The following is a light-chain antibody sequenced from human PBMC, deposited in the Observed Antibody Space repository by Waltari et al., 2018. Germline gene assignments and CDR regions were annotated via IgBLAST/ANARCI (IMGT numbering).Light chain of an antibody. CDR3: SSFATSGIWV. J-gene: IGLJ3*02. V-gene: IGLV2-23*01. Sequence: QSALTQPASVSGSPGQSITISCTGTNSDIGNYNLVSWYQQYPSKAPKLVIYEDSQRPSVVSHRFAGSKSGNTASLTISGLQADDESDFHCSSFATSGIWVFGGGTRLTVL. CDR2: EDS. CDR1: NSDIGNYNL.